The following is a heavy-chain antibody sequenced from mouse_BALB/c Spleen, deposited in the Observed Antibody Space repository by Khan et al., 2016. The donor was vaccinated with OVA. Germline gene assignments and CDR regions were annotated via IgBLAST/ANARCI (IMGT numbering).Heavy chain of an antibody. D-gene: IGHD2-4*01. CDR3: DRYYDYDEAIDY. J-gene: IGHJ3*01. V-gene: IGHV2-2*02. Sequence: QVQLKQSGPGLVQPSQSLSITCTVSGYSLTTYGVHWVRQSPGNGLEWLGVILSGGTTDYSAAFISRLSISKDNSKCQVFFKMNRLQANDTDICYSDRYYDYDEAIDYWGQGTLVTVSA. CDR1: GYSLTTYG. CDR2: ILSGGTT.